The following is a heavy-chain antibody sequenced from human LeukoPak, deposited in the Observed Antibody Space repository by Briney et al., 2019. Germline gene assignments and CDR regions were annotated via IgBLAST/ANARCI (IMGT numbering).Heavy chain of an antibody. CDR3: ARVFMGSSRTNWFDP. Sequence: SQTLSLTCTVSGGSISRGGYYWSWIRQHPGKGLEWIGYIYYSGSTYYNTSLKSRVTISVDTSKNQFSLKLSSVTAADTAVYYCARVFMGSSRTNWFDPWGQGTLVTVSS. CDR1: GGSISRGGYY. J-gene: IGHJ5*02. V-gene: IGHV4-31*03. D-gene: IGHD6-13*01. CDR2: IYYSGST.